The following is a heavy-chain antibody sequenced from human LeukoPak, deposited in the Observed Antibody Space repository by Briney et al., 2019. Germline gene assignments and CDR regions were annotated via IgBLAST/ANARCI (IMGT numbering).Heavy chain of an antibody. CDR3: ARGVGVRAFDI. CDR1: GGSISSSNW. D-gene: IGHD3-10*01. V-gene: IGHV4-4*02. CDR2: IYYSGST. Sequence: SGTLSLTCGVSGGSISSSNWWSWVRQPPGKGLEWIGEIYYSGSTNYNPSLKSRVTISVDTSKNQFSLKLSSVTAADTAVYYCARGVGVRAFDIWGQGTMVTVSS. J-gene: IGHJ3*02.